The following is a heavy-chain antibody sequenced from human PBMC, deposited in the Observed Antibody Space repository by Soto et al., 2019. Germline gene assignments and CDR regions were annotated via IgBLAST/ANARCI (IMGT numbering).Heavy chain of an antibody. J-gene: IGHJ6*02. V-gene: IGHV3-49*03. D-gene: IGHD2-8*01. CDR2: IRSKAYGGTT. CDR3: TREREYCTNGVCYYGYGMDV. Sequence: HPGGSLRLSCTASGFTFGDYAMSWFGQAPGKGLEWVGFIRSKAYGGTTEYAASVKGRFTISRDDSKSIAYLQMNSLKTEDTAVYYCTREREYCTNGVCYYGYGMDVWGQGTTVTVSS. CDR1: GFTFGDYA.